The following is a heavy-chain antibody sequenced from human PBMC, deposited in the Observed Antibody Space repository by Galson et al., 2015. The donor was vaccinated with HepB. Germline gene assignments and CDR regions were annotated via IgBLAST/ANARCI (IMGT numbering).Heavy chain of an antibody. CDR3: ARESTTSSWYYYGMDV. V-gene: IGHV6-1*01. CDR2: TYYRSKWYN. CDR1: GDSVSSNSAA. Sequence: CAIPGDSVSSNSAAWNWIRQSPSRGLEWLGRTYYRSKWYNDYAVSVKSRITINPDTSKNQFSLQLNSVTPEDTAVYYCARESTTSSWYYYGMDVWGQGTTVTVSS. D-gene: IGHD6-13*01. J-gene: IGHJ6*02.